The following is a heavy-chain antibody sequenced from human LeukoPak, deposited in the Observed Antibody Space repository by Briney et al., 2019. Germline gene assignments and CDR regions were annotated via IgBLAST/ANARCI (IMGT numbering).Heavy chain of an antibody. V-gene: IGHV4-4*07. J-gene: IGHJ4*02. CDR1: GGSISSYY. CDR2: IYTSGST. D-gene: IGHD1-26*01. CDR3: AGVDNVGAITN. Sequence: SETLSLTCTVSGGSISSYYWSWIRQPAGKGLEWIGRIYTSGSTNYNPSLKSRVTISVDTSKNQFSLKLSSVTAADTAVYYCAGVDNVGAITNWGQGTLVTVSS.